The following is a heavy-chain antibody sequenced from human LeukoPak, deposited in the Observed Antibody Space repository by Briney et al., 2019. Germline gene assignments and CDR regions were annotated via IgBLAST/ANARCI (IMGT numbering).Heavy chain of an antibody. D-gene: IGHD3-10*01. CDR1: GFTFSSYG. J-gene: IGHJ4*02. Sequence: SEGSLRLSCAASGFTFSSYGMHWVRQAPGKGLEWVAVISYDGSNKYYADSVKGRFTISRDNSKNTLYLQMNSLRAEDTAVYYCAKDKTPSGSGSNLIDYWGQGTLVTVSS. V-gene: IGHV3-30*18. CDR3: AKDKTPSGSGSNLIDY. CDR2: ISYDGSNK.